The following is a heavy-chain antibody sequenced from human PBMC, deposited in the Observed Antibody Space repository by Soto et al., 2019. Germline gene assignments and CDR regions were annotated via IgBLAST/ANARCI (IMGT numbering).Heavy chain of an antibody. Sequence: GGSLRLSCAASGFTFSTYGMHWVRQAPGKGLEWVAAMSYDGTKQYYVDSVKGRFTISRDNSRNTLFLQLNSLRDEDTALYYCAKQRAGYGSGSDTFYFDFWGQGTLVTVSS. D-gene: IGHD3-10*01. CDR2: MSYDGTKQ. V-gene: IGHV3-30*18. J-gene: IGHJ4*02. CDR3: AKQRAGYGSGSDTFYFDF. CDR1: GFTFSTYG.